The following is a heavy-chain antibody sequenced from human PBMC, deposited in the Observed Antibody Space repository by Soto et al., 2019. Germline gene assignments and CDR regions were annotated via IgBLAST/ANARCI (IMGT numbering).Heavy chain of an antibody. CDR3: ARDGLRFLSNFIYYYYYGMDV. CDR2: ISYDGSNK. Sequence: GGSLILSCVASGFTFRSYGMHWVRQDPGKGLEWVAVISYDGSNKYYADSVKGRFTISRDNSKNTLYLQMNSLRAEDTAVYYCARDGLRFLSNFIYYYYYGMDVWGQGTTVTVSS. J-gene: IGHJ6*02. V-gene: IGHV3-30*03. CDR1: GFTFRSYG. D-gene: IGHD3-3*01.